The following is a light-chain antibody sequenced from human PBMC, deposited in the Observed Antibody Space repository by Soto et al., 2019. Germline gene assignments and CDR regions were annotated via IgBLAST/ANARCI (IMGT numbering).Light chain of an antibody. CDR3: SSYTSSSTVV. CDR2: DVN. CDR1: SSDVGSYNY. V-gene: IGLV2-14*01. J-gene: IGLJ2*01. Sequence: QSALTQPASVSGSPGQSITISCTGTSSDVGSYNYVSWYQQHPGKAPKLMIYDVNNRPSWISNRFSGSKSGSTASLTISGLQAEDEADYYCSSYTSSSTVVFGGGTKVTVL.